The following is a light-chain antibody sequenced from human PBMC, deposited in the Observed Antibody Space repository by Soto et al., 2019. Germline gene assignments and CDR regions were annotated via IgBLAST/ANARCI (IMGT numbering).Light chain of an antibody. CDR1: QSVRSN. CDR2: GAS. J-gene: IGKJ5*01. Sequence: DIVLTQSASALSVSPGERATLSCRASQSVRSNLAWYQQKPGQAPSLLIYGASTRATGVPDRFSGTGSGTEFTLTISSLKSEDYAVYYCQQYKSWPPITFGQGTRLEI. CDR3: QQYKSWPPIT. V-gene: IGKV3-15*01.